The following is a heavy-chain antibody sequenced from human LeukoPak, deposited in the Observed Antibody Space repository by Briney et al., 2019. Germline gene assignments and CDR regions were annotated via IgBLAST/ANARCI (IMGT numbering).Heavy chain of an antibody. Sequence: PGGSLRLSCAASGFTVSSNYMSWVHQAPGKGLEWVSVIYSGGSTYYADSVKGRFTISRDNSKNTLYLQMNSLRAEDTAVYYCARAPYDYFYGMDVWGQGTTVTVSS. D-gene: IGHD2-21*01. V-gene: IGHV3-53*01. CDR3: ARAPYDYFYGMDV. CDR1: GFTVSSNY. CDR2: IYSGGST. J-gene: IGHJ6*02.